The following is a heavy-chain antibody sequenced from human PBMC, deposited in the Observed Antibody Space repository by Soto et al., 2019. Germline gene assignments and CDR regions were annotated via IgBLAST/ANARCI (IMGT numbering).Heavy chain of an antibody. J-gene: IGHJ5*02. CDR3: ARRRIATNNYKWFDP. V-gene: IGHV4-31*03. Sequence: SETLSVTCSVSGAALNSGNYYWSWIRQVPGKGLEWIGHIYVTGAVDYNPSLRDRITISQDTSERQFSLNLRLVTAADTAVYYCARRRIATNNYKWFDPWGQGNLVTVYS. CDR1: GAALNSGNYY. CDR2: IYVTGAV. D-gene: IGHD1-20*01.